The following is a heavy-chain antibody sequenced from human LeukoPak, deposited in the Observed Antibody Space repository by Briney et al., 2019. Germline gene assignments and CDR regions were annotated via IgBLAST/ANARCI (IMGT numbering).Heavy chain of an antibody. V-gene: IGHV3-23*01. CDR2: ISDNGAAT. J-gene: IGHJ6*02. D-gene: IGHD3-22*01. Sequence: GGSLRLSCAASGFTYGTYAVSWVRQAPGKGLDWVSAISDNGAATYYADSVRGRFTVSRDNSINTVYLQMNSLRAEDTAVYYCARDYRPYYYDSSGYVYYYGMDVWGQGTTVTVSS. CDR1: GFTYGTYA. CDR3: ARDYRPYYYDSSGYVYYYGMDV.